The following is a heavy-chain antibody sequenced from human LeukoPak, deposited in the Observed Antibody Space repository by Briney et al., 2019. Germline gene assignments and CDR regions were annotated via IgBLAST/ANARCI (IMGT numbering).Heavy chain of an antibody. V-gene: IGHV3-30*18. CDR3: AKSPDYGDSSYFDY. Sequence: PGRSLRLSCAASGFTFSSYGMHWVRQAPGKGLEWVAVISYDGSNKYYADSVKGRFTISRDNSKNTLYLQMNSLRAENTAVYYCAKSPDYGDSSYFDYWGQGTLVTVSS. CDR2: ISYDGSNK. CDR1: GFTFSSYG. D-gene: IGHD4-17*01. J-gene: IGHJ4*02.